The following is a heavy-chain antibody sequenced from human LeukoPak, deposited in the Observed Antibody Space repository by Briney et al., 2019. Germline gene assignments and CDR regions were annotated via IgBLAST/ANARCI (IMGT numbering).Heavy chain of an antibody. Sequence: GGSLRLSCAASGFTVSSNYMSWVRQAPGKGLEWVSVIYSGGSTYYADSVKGRFTISRDNSKNTLYLQKNSLRAEDTAVYYCASDLYCSGGSCYPGAFDIWGQGTMVTVSS. CDR1: GFTVSSNY. V-gene: IGHV3-66*02. D-gene: IGHD2-15*01. CDR3: ASDLYCSGGSCYPGAFDI. CDR2: IYSGGST. J-gene: IGHJ3*02.